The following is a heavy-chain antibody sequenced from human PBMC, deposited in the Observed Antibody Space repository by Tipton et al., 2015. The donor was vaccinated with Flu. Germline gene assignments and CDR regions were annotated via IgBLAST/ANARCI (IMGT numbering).Heavy chain of an antibody. D-gene: IGHD4-11*01. Sequence: QLVQSGAEVKRPGSSVKVTCKASGGTLRNTGISWVRQAPGQGLEWMGRIVPLFSIINYAQKFEDRVTMTVDESTNTAYMELRSLRSEDTSIYYCARESGTVTMVWYFDLWGRGTQVTVSS. J-gene: IGHJ2*01. CDR1: GGTLRNTG. CDR2: IVPLFSII. CDR3: ARESGTVTMVWYFDL. V-gene: IGHV1-69*15.